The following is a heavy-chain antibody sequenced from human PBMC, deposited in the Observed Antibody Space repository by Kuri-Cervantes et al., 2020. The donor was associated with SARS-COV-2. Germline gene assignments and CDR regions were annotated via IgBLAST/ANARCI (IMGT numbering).Heavy chain of an antibody. CDR3: ASGSSSTYFDY. D-gene: IGHD6-6*01. CDR2: ISSSSSYI. V-gene: IGHV3-21*01. J-gene: IGHJ4*02. Sequence: GESLKISCAASGFTFSSYSMNWVRQAPGKGLEWVSSISSSSSYIYYADSAKGRFTISRDNAKNSLYLQMNSLRAEDTAVYYCASGSSSTYFDYWGQGTLVTVSS. CDR1: GFTFSSYS.